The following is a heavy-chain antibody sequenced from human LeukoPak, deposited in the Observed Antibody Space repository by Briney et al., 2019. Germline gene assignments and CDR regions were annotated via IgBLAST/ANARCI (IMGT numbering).Heavy chain of an antibody. D-gene: IGHD3-10*02. CDR3: AELGITMIGGV. CDR2: ISSSGSTI. J-gene: IGHJ6*04. Sequence: GGSLRLSCAASGFTFRSYEMNWVREAPGTGLEWVSYISSSGSTIYYADSVKGRFTISRDNAKNSLYLQMNSLRAEDTAVYYCAELGITMIGGVWGKGTTVTISS. V-gene: IGHV3-48*03. CDR1: GFTFRSYE.